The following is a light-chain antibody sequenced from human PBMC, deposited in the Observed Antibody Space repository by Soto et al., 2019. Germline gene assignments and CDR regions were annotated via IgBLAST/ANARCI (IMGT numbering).Light chain of an antibody. CDR2: EGT. Sequence: QSVLTQPASVSGSPGQSITISCTGTNSNLGSYNLVSWFQQHPGKVPKVMIYEGTKRPSVVSDLFSGTTSDNTASRTISGHQAEDGGDYYCCSYAGDYMFVFGAGTKVTVL. J-gene: IGLJ1*01. V-gene: IGLV2-23*01. CDR3: CSYAGDYMFV. CDR1: NSNLGSYNL.